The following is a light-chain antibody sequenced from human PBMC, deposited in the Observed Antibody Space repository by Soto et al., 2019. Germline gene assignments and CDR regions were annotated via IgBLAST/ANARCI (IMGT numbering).Light chain of an antibody. J-gene: IGKJ4*01. V-gene: IGKV3-15*01. CDR1: QSVSSN. CDR2: SAS. Sequence: EIVMTQSPATLSVSPGERATLSCRASQSVSSNLAWYQQKPGQAPRLLLYSASTRATGIPARFSGSGSGTEFSLTISSLQSEDFAVYYCQQYNNWPPHTFGGGTKVEIK. CDR3: QQYNNWPPHT.